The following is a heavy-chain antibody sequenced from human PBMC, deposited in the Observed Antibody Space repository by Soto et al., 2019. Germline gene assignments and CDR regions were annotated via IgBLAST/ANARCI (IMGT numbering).Heavy chain of an antibody. CDR2: IHSGGSRI. CDR3: ARDGTTETTNYHYAMDV. Sequence: PAGSLRLSCAASGFTFNTYHMNWVRQAPAEVLEWVSYIHSGGSRIYYADSVKGRFTISRDSAKNSLFLQMNSLRAEDTAVYYCARDGTTETTNYHYAMDVWGQGTTVTVSS. CDR1: GFTFNTYH. D-gene: IGHD4-17*01. V-gene: IGHV3-48*03. J-gene: IGHJ6*02.